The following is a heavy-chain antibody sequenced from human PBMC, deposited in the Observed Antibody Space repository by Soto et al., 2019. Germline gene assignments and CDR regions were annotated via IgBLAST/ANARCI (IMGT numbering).Heavy chain of an antibody. V-gene: IGHV4-61*01. D-gene: IGHD3-3*01. CDR1: GGSVSSGSYY. CDR2: IYYSGST. CDR3: ARDRGDFWSGIHYYYGMDV. Sequence: PSETLSLTCTVSGGSVSSGSYYWSWIRQPPGKGLEWIGYIYYSGSTNYNPSLKSRVTISVDTSKNQFSLKLSSVTAADTAVYYCARDRGDFWSGIHYYYGMDVWGQGTTVTVSS. J-gene: IGHJ6*02.